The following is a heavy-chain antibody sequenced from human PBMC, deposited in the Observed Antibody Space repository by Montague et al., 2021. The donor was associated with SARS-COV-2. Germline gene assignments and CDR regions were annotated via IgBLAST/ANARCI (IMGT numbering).Heavy chain of an antibody. CDR3: ARDRGYSYGPTYYYYGMVV. V-gene: IGHV3-33*01. D-gene: IGHD5-18*01. Sequence: SLRLSCAASGFTFSSYGMHWVRQAPGKGLEWVAVIWYDGSNKYYADSVKGRFTISRDNSKNTLYLQMNSLRAEDTAVYYCARDRGYSYGPTYYYYGMVVWGQGTTVTVSS. J-gene: IGHJ6*02. CDR2: IWYDGSNK. CDR1: GFTFSSYG.